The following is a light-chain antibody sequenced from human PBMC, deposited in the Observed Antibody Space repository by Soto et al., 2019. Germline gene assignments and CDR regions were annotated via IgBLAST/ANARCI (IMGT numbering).Light chain of an antibody. CDR2: AAS. V-gene: IGKV1-39*01. CDR1: QSISSY. J-gene: IGKJ1*01. CDR3: QQSYSTLWT. Sequence: DIQMTQSPSSLSASVGDRVTITCRASQSISSYLNWYQQKPGKAPKLLIYAASSLQSGVPSRFSGSGSGTDFTLTISSLQPEDFAAHYCQQSYSTLWTFGQGTKVEIK.